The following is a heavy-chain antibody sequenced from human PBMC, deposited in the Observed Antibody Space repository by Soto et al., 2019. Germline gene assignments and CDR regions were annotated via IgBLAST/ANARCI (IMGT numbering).Heavy chain of an antibody. Sequence: SETLSLTCTVSGGSISSGGYYWSWIRQHPGKGLEWIGYIYYSGSTYYNPSLKSRVTISVDTSKNQFSLKLSSVTAADTAVYYCARASTGTRSTYWYFDLWGRATLVT. CDR2: IYYSGST. J-gene: IGHJ2*01. CDR3: ARASTGTRSTYWYFDL. D-gene: IGHD1-7*01. V-gene: IGHV4-31*03. CDR1: GGSISSGGYY.